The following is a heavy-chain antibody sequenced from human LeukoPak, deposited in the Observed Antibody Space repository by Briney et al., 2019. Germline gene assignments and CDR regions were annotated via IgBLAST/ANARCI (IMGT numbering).Heavy chain of an antibody. Sequence: GGSLRLSCAASGFTFSSYGMSWVRQAPGKGLEWVSVIVGSGGDTDFADSVKGRFTISRDNSKNTLYLQMNSLRAEDTAVYFCRKFRSGTSLNVAFEIWGKGKMLTVFS. CDR1: GFTFSSYG. CDR3: RKFRSGTSLNVAFEI. CDR2: IVGSGGDT. D-gene: IGHD1-26*01. J-gene: IGHJ3*02. V-gene: IGHV3-23*01.